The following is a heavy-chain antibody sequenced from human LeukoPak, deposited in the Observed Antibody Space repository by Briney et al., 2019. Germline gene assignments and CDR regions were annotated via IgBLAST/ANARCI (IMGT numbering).Heavy chain of an antibody. CDR3: AKDEVPNDY. CDR2: ISRIGVTT. Sequence: GGSLRLSCAVSGFTLNSNAMCWVRQAPGKGLEWVSAISRIGVTTYYADSVEGRFTISRDTSKNTLYLQMNTLRPEDTAVYYCAKDEVPNDYWGQGTLVTVSS. D-gene: IGHD2-2*01. CDR1: GFTLNSNA. J-gene: IGHJ4*02. V-gene: IGHV3-23*01.